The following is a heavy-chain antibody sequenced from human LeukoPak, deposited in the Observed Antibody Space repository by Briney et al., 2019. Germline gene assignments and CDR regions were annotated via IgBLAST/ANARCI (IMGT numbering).Heavy chain of an antibody. CDR3: ARADTSDILTGYSDY. Sequence: GGSLRLSCVASGFTFSNYWMHWVRQAPGKGLEWVSSTSSSSSYIYYADSVKGRFTISRDNAKKSLYLQMNRLRAEDTAVYFCARADTSDILTGYSDYWGQGTLVTVSS. D-gene: IGHD3-9*01. CDR2: TSSSSSYI. CDR1: GFTFSNYW. J-gene: IGHJ4*02. V-gene: IGHV3-21*01.